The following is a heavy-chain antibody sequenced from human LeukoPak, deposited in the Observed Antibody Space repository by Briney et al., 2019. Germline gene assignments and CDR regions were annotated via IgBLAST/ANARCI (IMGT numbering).Heavy chain of an antibody. D-gene: IGHD3-10*01. CDR1: GFTFSSYS. CDR3: ARDRVVYYGSGSYLRSYNWFDP. CDR2: IDSSSGTI. J-gene: IGHJ5*02. V-gene: IGHV3-48*01. Sequence: GGSLRLSCGASGFTFSSYSMNWVRQAPGKGLEWVSYIDSSSGTIYYADSVKGRFTISRDSAKNSLYLQMNSLRAEDTAVYYCARDRVVYYGSGSYLRSYNWFDPWGQGTLVTVSS.